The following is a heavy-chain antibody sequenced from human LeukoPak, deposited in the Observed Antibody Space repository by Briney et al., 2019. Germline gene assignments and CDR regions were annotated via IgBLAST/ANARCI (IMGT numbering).Heavy chain of an antibody. Sequence: GASVKVSCKASGGTFSSYAISWVRQAPGQGLEWMGRIIPILGIANYAQKFQGRVTITADKSTSTAYMELSSLRSEDTAVYYCARQTAGYSSSWYLDYWGQGTLVTVSS. CDR1: GGTFSSYA. CDR3: ARQTAGYSSSWYLDY. D-gene: IGHD6-13*01. CDR2: IIPILGIA. J-gene: IGHJ4*02. V-gene: IGHV1-69*04.